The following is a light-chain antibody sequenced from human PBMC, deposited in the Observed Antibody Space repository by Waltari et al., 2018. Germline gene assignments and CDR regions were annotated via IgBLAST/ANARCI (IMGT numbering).Light chain of an antibody. CDR3: SSYTSSSTLGV. J-gene: IGLJ1*01. CDR1: SSDVGGYNY. CDR2: EVS. V-gene: IGLV2-14*01. Sequence: QSALTQPASVSWSPGQSITISCTGTSSDVGGYNYVSWYQQHPGKAPKRMIYEVSNRPSGVSNRFSGSKSGNTASLTISGLQAEDEADYYCSSYTSSSTLGVFGTGTKVTVL.